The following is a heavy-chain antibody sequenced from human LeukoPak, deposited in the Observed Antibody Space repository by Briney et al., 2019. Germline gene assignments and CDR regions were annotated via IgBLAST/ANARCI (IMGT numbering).Heavy chain of an antibody. D-gene: IGHD3-3*01. V-gene: IGHV4-61*02. CDR2: IYPSGYT. CDR3: ARRQNSVTIFGMIRVGYYYMDV. Sequence: PSQTLSLTCTVSGGSISSGNYYWSWIRQPAGRGLEWIGRIYPSGYTNYNPSLKSRVTISVDTSKNHFSLELSSVTAADTAVYYCARRQNSVTIFGMIRVGYYYMDVWGKGTTVTVSS. J-gene: IGHJ6*03. CDR1: GGSISSGNYY.